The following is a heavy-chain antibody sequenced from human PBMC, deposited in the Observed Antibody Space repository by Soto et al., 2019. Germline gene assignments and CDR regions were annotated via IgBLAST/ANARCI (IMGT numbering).Heavy chain of an antibody. V-gene: IGHV1-69*01. Sequence: QMQLVQSGAEVRRPGSSVKVSCKASGDTINTYTINWVRQAPGQGLEWLGGIIPVFDAVDHAQKFQGRLILTADVSTNTVYMELSSLTSDDTAVYFCAKDETGDSYYFYYGLDVWGQGTTVTVSS. J-gene: IGHJ6*02. D-gene: IGHD7-27*01. CDR2: IIPVFDAV. CDR3: AKDETGDSYYFYYGLDV. CDR1: GDTINTYT.